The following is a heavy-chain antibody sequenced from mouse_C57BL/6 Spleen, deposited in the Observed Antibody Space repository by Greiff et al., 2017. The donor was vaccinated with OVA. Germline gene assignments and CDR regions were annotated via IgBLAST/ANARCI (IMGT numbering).Heavy chain of an antibody. CDR2: IYPGDGDT. J-gene: IGHJ4*01. CDR1: GYAFSSSW. D-gene: IGHD2-2*01. CDR3: AREGCTRVTTRVYMDY. Sequence: QVQLQQSGPELVKPGASVKISCKASGYAFSSSWMNWVKQRPGKGLEWIGRIYPGDGDTNYNGKFKGKATLTADKSSGTAYMQLSSLTSEDSAVYVCAREGCTRVTTRVYMDYWGQGTSVTVSS. V-gene: IGHV1-82*01.